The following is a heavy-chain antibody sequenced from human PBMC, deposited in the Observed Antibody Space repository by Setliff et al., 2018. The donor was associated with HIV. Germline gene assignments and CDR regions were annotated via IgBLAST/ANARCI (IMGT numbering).Heavy chain of an antibody. CDR1: DPPGGSFSGY. V-gene: IGHV4-34*01. Sequence: SETLSLTCPQESLRDPPGGSFSGYWSWIRQSPGKGLEWLGEINHSGNTHYDPSLKSRLTISIDTSKKQFSLKLTSVTAADAAIYYCVASSSWSCRLNYWGQGTLVTVSS. CDR3: VASSSWSCRLNY. J-gene: IGHJ4*02. CDR2: INHSGNT. D-gene: IGHD2-2*01.